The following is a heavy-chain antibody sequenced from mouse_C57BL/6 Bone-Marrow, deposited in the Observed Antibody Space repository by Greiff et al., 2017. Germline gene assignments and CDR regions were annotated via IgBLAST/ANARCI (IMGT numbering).Heavy chain of an antibody. CDR2: IFPGSGST. V-gene: IGHV1-75*01. J-gene: IGHJ2*01. CDR1: GYTFTDYY. Sequence: QVQLKESGPELVKPGASVKISCKASGYTFTDYYINWVKQRPGQGLEWIGWIFPGSGSTYYNEKFKGKATLTVDKSSSTAYMLLSSLTSEDSAVYYCTTGIYYYGSSLYFDYWGQGTTLTVSS. D-gene: IGHD1-1*01. CDR3: TTGIYYYGSSLYFDY.